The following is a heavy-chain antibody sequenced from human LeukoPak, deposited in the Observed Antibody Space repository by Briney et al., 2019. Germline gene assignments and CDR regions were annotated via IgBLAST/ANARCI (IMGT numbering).Heavy chain of an antibody. V-gene: IGHV3-23*01. CDR1: GFTFSSYA. J-gene: IGHJ6*02. CDR2: ISGSGGST. Sequence: GGSLRLSCAASGFTFSSYAMSWVRQVPGKGLEWVSAISGSGGSTYYADSVKGRFTISRDSSKNTLYLQMNSLRAEDTAVYYCAKETGYDLLTGFDYYYGMDVWGQGTTVTVSS. CDR3: AKETGYDLLTGFDYYYGMDV. D-gene: IGHD3-9*01.